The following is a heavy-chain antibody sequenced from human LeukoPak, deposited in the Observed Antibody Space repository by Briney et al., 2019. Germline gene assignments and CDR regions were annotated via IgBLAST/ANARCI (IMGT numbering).Heavy chain of an antibody. CDR2: FYPEDGET. Sequence: ASVKVSCKVSGYTLTELSMHWVRQAPGKGLGWMGGFYPEDGETIYAQKFQGRVTMTEDTSTDTAYMELSSLRSEDTAVYYCAILSLGDWFDPWGQGTLVTVSS. CDR3: AILSLGDWFDP. CDR1: GYTLTELS. D-gene: IGHD3-10*01. V-gene: IGHV1-24*01. J-gene: IGHJ5*02.